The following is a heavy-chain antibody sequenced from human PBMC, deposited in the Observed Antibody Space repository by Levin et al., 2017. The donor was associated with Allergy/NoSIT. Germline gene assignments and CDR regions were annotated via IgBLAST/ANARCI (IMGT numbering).Heavy chain of an antibody. CDR2: ISYDGSNK. Sequence: LSLTCAASGFTFSSYGMHWVRQAPGKGLEWVAVISYDGSNKYYADSVKGRFTISRDNSKNTLYLQMNSLRAEDTAVYYCAKDDGESWPDYYYYGMDVWGQGTTVTVSS. V-gene: IGHV3-30*18. D-gene: IGHD2/OR15-2a*01. CDR1: GFTFSSYG. CDR3: AKDDGESWPDYYYYGMDV. J-gene: IGHJ6*02.